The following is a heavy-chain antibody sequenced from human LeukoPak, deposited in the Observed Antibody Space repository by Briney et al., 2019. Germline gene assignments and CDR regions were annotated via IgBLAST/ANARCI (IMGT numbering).Heavy chain of an antibody. Sequence: GESLKISCKGSGYSFTSYWIGWVRQMPGKGLEWMGIIYPGDSDTRYSPSFQGQVTISADKSISTAYLQWSSLKASDTAMYYCARGVTGYYGSGSYFMYPNRDYYYYYYMDVWGKGTTVTVSS. CDR1: GYSFTSYW. D-gene: IGHD3-10*01. CDR2: IYPGDSDT. CDR3: ARGVTGYYGSGSYFMYPNRDYYYYYYMDV. V-gene: IGHV5-51*01. J-gene: IGHJ6*03.